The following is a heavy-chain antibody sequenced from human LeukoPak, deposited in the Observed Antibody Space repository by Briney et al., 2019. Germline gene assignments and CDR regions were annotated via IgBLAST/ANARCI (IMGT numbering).Heavy chain of an antibody. J-gene: IGHJ4*02. CDR1: GFTLSNYT. Sequence: PGGSLRLSCAASGFTLSNYTMNWVRQAPGKGLEWVSSITSSSSYIYYADSVKGRFTISRDNAKNSLYLQMNSLRAEDTAMYYCARDFSGWYFFDHWGQGPLVTVSS. CDR3: ARDFSGWYFFDH. V-gene: IGHV3-21*01. D-gene: IGHD6-19*01. CDR2: ITSSSSYI.